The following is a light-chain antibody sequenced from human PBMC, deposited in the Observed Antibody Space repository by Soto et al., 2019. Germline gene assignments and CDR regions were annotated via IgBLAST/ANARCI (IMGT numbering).Light chain of an antibody. Sequence: EIVLTQSPGTLSLSPGERATLSCRASQSGFSFYLAWFQQKPGQAPRLLIYGASSRATGIADRFSGSGSVTHFTLTFSRLEPEAFAVYYCHQYGSSPWTLGQVTSVEV. CDR3: HQYGSSPWT. J-gene: IGKJ1*01. CDR2: GAS. V-gene: IGKV3-20*01. CDR1: QSGFSFY.